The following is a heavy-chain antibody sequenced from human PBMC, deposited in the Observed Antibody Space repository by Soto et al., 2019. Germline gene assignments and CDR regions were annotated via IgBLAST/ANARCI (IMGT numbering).Heavy chain of an antibody. CDR3: AREQSGSTDY. J-gene: IGHJ4*02. D-gene: IGHD1-26*01. V-gene: IGHV4-61*01. CDR2: IYYSGST. CDR1: GGSVSSGSYY. Sequence: SETLSLTCTVSGGSVSSGSYYWSWIRQPPGKGLEWIGYIYYSGSTNYNPSLKSRVTISVDTSKNQFSLKLSSVTAADTAVYYCAREQSGSTDYWGQGTLVTVSS.